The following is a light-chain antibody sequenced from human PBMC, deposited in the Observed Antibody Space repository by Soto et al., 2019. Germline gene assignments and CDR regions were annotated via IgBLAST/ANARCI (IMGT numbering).Light chain of an antibody. CDR1: SSNIGAGYD. CDR2: GNS. V-gene: IGLV1-40*01. Sequence: QSVLTQPPSVSGAPGQRVTISCTGSSSNIGAGYDVHWYQQLPGTAPKLLIYGNSNRPSGVPDRFSGSKSGTSASLAITGLPAEDVAVYYCQSYDSSRSGYVFGTGTKVTVL. J-gene: IGLJ1*01. CDR3: QSYDSSRSGYV.